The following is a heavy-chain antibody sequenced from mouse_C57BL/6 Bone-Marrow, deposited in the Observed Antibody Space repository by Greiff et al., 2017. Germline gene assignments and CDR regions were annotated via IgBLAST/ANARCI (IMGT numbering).Heavy chain of an antibody. D-gene: IGHD1-1*01. J-gene: IGHJ2*01. CDR2: ISDGGSYT. V-gene: IGHV5-4*01. CDR1: GFTFSSYA. Sequence: DVQLVESGGGLVKPGGSLKLSCAASGFTFSSYAMSWVRQTPEKRLEWVATISDGGSYTYYPDNVKGRFTISRDNAKNNLYLQMSHLKSEDTAMYYCARLRLDYWGQGTTLTVSS. CDR3: ARLRLDY.